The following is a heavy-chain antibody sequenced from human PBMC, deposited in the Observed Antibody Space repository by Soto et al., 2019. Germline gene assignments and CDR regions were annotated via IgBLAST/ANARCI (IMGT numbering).Heavy chain of an antibody. CDR3: ARSYDFWSGHTLYYYYGMDV. D-gene: IGHD3-3*01. CDR1: GGTFSSYA. CDR2: IIPIFGTA. J-gene: IGHJ6*02. Sequence: GASVKVSCKASGGTFSSYAISWVRQAPGQGLEWMGGIIPIFGTANYAQKFQGRVTITADESTSTAYMELSSLRSEDTAVYYCARSYDFWSGHTLYYYYGMDVWGQGTTVTVS. V-gene: IGHV1-69*13.